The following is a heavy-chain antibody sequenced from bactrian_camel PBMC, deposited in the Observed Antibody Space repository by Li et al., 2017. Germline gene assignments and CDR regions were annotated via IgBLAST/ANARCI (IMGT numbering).Heavy chain of an antibody. CDR1: GFTLRSAA. J-gene: IGHJ4*01. Sequence: QLVESGGGLVQPGESLRLSCVASGFTLRSAAIQWVRQAPGKGLEWVASIDSGGRKKYYSNPVKGRATISRDNAKNTVSLQLNSLKAEDTATYYCAATKNYRAGSWAQRGQYDYWGQGTQVTVS. D-gene: IGHD3*01. V-gene: IGHV3S40*01. CDR3: AATKNYRAGSWAQRGQYDY. CDR2: IDSGGRKK.